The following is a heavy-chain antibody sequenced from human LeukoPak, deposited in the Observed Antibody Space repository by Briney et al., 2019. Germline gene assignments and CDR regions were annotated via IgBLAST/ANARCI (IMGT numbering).Heavy chain of an antibody. D-gene: IGHD6-13*01. V-gene: IGHV3-74*01. J-gene: IGHJ4*02. CDR2: LNSDGSTT. CDR1: GFTFSSYW. Sequence: GSLRLSCAASGFTFSSYWMHWVRQAPGKGLVWVSRLNSDGSTTRYADSVKGRFTISRDNAKNTLYLQMNSLRAEDTAMYYCAREKAAAVDLWGQGTLVTVSS. CDR3: AREKAAAVDL.